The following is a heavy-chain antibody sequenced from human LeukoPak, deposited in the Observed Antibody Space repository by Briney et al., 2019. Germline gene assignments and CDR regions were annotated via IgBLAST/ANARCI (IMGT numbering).Heavy chain of an antibody. Sequence: HGASVKVSCKASGYTFTSYAMNWVRQAPGQGLEWMGWINTNTGNPTYAQGFTGRFVFSLGTSVSTAYLQISSLTAADTVVYYCARAYSSSWYSAFDIWGQGTMVTVSS. J-gene: IGHJ3*02. CDR1: GYTFTSYA. CDR2: INTNTGNP. V-gene: IGHV7-4-1*02. CDR3: ARAYSSSWYSAFDI. D-gene: IGHD6-13*01.